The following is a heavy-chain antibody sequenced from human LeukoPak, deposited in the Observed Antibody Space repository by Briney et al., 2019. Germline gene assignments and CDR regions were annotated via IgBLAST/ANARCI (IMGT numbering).Heavy chain of an antibody. D-gene: IGHD3-10*01. CDR1: GGSISSSSYY. CDR2: IYYSGTT. Sequence: SETLSLTCTVSGGSISSSSYYWGWIRQPPGKGLEWIGSIYYSGTTYYNPSLKSRVTISVDTSKNQFSLKLSSVTAADTALYYCAKHYMGSSYNHGLDCWGQGTLVTVSS. V-gene: IGHV4-39*01. CDR3: AKHYMGSSYNHGLDC. J-gene: IGHJ4*02.